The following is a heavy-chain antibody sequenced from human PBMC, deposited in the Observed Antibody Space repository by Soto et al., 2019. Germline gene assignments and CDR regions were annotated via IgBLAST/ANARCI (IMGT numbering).Heavy chain of an antibody. D-gene: IGHD3-16*01. V-gene: IGHV3-30-3*01. CDR3: AKGITDTGGYYYYSMDV. Sequence: PGESLKISCAASGFTFSSYAMHWVRQAPGKGLEWVAVISYDGSNKYSADSVKGRFTISRDNSKNILYLQMNSLRAEDTAVYYCAKGITDTGGYYYYSMDVWGQGTAVTVSS. CDR2: ISYDGSNK. J-gene: IGHJ6*02. CDR1: GFTFSSYA.